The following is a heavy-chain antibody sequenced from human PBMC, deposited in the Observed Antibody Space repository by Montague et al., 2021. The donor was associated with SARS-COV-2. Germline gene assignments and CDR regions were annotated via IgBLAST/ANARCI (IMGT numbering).Heavy chain of an antibody. CDR3: ARGGYSSSWYGTHNWFDP. J-gene: IGHJ5*02. D-gene: IGHD6-13*01. V-gene: IGHV4-34*01. Sequence: SETLPLTCAFYGGSFSGYYWSWIRQPPGKGLEWIGEINHSGSTNYNPSLKGRVTISVDTSKNQFSLKLTSVTAADTAVYYCARGGYSSSWYGTHNWFDPWGQGTLVTVSS. CDR2: INHSGST. CDR1: GGSFSGYY.